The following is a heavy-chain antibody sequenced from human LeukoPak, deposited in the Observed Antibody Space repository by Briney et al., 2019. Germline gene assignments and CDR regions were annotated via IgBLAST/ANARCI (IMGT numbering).Heavy chain of an antibody. J-gene: IGHJ4*02. CDR2: IYPDDSDT. CDR1: GYSFTSYW. CDR3: ARRRLGIHYKRELVFDY. V-gene: IGHV5-51*01. Sequence: GESLKISCKGSGYSFTSYWIGWVRQMPGKGLEWMGIIYPDDSDTRYSPSFQGQVTISADNSITTAYLHWSSLKASDTAMYYCARRRLGIHYKRELVFDYWGQGTLVTVSS. D-gene: IGHD7-27*01.